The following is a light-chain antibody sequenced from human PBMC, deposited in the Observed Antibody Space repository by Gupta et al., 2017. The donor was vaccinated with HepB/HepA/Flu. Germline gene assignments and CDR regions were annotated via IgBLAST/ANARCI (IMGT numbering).Light chain of an antibody. J-gene: IGKJ4*01. Sequence: DIQMTQSPSTLSASVGDRVTITCRASQSVSSWLAWYQQKPGKAPKFLIYKASNLESGVPSRFSGSGSGTXFTLTIXGLQPDDFAIYYCQQYRNFPLTFGXGTKVEIK. CDR3: QQYRNFPLT. CDR1: QSVSSW. V-gene: IGKV1-5*03. CDR2: KAS.